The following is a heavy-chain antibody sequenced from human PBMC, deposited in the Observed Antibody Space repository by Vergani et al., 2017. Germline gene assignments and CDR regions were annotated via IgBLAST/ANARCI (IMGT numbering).Heavy chain of an antibody. CDR2: IYPGDSDT. Sequence: EVQLVQSGAEVKKPGESLKISCKGSGYSFTSYWIGWVRQMPGKGLEWMGIIYPGDSDTRYSPSFQGQVTISADKSISTAYLQWSSLKASDTAMYYCARRGRYSSSDGCYYYYMDVWGKGTTVTVSS. CDR1: GYSFTSYW. V-gene: IGHV5-51*03. D-gene: IGHD6-6*01. CDR3: ARRGRYSSSDGCYYYYMDV. J-gene: IGHJ6*03.